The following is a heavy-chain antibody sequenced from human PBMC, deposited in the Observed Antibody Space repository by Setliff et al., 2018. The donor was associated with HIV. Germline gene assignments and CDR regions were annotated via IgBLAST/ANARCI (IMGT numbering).Heavy chain of an antibody. J-gene: IGHJ3*02. CDR1: GGSFSSYH. CDR2: MYTSGVA. CDR3: ARDPKVEWDLLGAFDI. D-gene: IGHD3-16*01. Sequence: ETLSLTCTVSGGSFSSYHWSWIRHPAGKGLEWIGRMYTSGVAKYNPSLESRVTMSVDPSKNQMSLELTSVTAADTAVYYCARDPKVEWDLLGAFDIWGQGTMVTVSS. V-gene: IGHV4-4*07.